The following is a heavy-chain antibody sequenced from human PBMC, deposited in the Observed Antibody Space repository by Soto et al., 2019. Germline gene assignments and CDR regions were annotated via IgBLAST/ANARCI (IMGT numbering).Heavy chain of an antibody. Sequence: ASVKVSCKASGYTFTSYGISWVRQAPGQGLEWMGWISAYNGNTNYAQKLQGRVTMTTDTPTSTAYMELRSLRSDDTAVYYCAREDCSSTSCYTRLWFDPWGQGTLVTVSS. V-gene: IGHV1-18*04. CDR2: ISAYNGNT. CDR3: AREDCSSTSCYTRLWFDP. D-gene: IGHD2-2*02. J-gene: IGHJ5*02. CDR1: GYTFTSYG.